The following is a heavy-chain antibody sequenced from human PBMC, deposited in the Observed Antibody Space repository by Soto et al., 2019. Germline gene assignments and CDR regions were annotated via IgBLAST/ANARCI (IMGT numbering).Heavy chain of an antibody. CDR2: SRDKPQGYST. J-gene: IGHJ4*02. V-gene: IGHV3-72*01. Sequence: GGSLRLSCAASGFSFIDFAMSWVRQAPGKGLEWVGRSRDKPQGYSTAYAASVKGRFTTSRDESKNSAYLQMNSLKTEDTAVYYCVRATYFSDSSGYTRCLDYWGQGTLVTVSS. CDR1: GFSFIDFA. CDR3: VRATYFSDSSGYTRCLDY. D-gene: IGHD3-22*01.